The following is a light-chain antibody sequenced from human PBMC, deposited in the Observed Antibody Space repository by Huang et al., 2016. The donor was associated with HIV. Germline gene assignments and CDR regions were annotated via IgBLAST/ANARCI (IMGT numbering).Light chain of an antibody. CDR3: QQGYRTPQT. CDR1: QSISTY. J-gene: IGKJ2*01. Sequence: DIQMTQSPSSLSASVVDRVTITCWASQSISTYLNWYQQKPGEAPKVLMYATSTLLSGVPSRFSGSGSGTDFTLTISNLQPEDFATYYCQQGYRTPQTFGQGTKLEIK. V-gene: IGKV1-39*01. CDR2: ATS.